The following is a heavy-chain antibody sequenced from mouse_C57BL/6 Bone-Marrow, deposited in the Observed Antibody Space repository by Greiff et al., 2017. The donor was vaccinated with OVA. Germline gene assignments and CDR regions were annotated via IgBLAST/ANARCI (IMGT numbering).Heavy chain of an antibody. J-gene: IGHJ2*01. CDR1: GYTFTSYW. D-gene: IGHD2-2*01. CDR3: AREKGLYGCDGFDY. CDR2: IYPGSGST. V-gene: IGHV1-55*01. Sequence: VQLQQPGAELVKPGASVKMSCKASGYTFTSYWITWVKQRPGQGLEWIGDIYPGSGSTNYNEKFKSKATLTVDTSSSTAYMQLSRLTSEDSAVSYWAREKGLYGCDGFDYWGQGTTLTVTA.